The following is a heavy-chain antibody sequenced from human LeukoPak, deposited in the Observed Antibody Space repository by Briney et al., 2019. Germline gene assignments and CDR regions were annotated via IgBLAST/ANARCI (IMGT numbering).Heavy chain of an antibody. CDR3: ASLVGTVTEPT. Sequence: GGSLRLSCAASGFTFSDYYMSWIRQAPGKGLEWVSYISSSGSTIYYADSVKGRFTISTDNAKNSLYLQMNSLRAEDTAVYYCASLVGTVTEPTWGQGTLVTVSS. J-gene: IGHJ5*02. V-gene: IGHV3-11*01. CDR1: GFTFSDYY. CDR2: ISSSGSTI. D-gene: IGHD4-17*01.